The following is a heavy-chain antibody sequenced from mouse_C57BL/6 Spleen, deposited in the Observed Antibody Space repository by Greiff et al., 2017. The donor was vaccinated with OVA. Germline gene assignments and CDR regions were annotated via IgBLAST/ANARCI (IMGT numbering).Heavy chain of an antibody. CDR2: IDPETGGT. CDR3: TRGYGSAMDY. Sequence: VQLQQSGAELVRPGASVTLSCKASGYTFTDYEMHWVKQTPVHGLEWIGAIDPETGGTAYNQKFKGKAILTADKSSSTAYMELRSLTSEDSAVYYCTRGYGSAMDYWGQGTSVTVSS. CDR1: GYTFTDYE. J-gene: IGHJ4*01. D-gene: IGHD1-1*01. V-gene: IGHV1-15*01.